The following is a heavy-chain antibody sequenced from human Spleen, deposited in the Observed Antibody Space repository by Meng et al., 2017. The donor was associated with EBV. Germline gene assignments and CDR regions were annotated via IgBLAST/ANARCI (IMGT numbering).Heavy chain of an antibody. J-gene: IGHJ5*02. CDR1: GGSISSSNW. Sequence: VQLPGWGPGLVTPGGTRSCTCAVAGGSISSSNWWNWVRQARGKGLEGIGEIYHSGSTSYNPSLESRVTISIDKSKNQVSLKLTSVTAADTAVYYCAQRERWGLDPWGQGTLVTVSS. V-gene: IGHV4-4*02. CDR3: AQRERWGLDP. CDR2: IYHSGST. D-gene: IGHD3-16*01.